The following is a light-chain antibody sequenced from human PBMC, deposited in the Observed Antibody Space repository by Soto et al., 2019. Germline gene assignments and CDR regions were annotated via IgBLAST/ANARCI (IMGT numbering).Light chain of an antibody. V-gene: IGKV1-39*01. CDR3: QQSDSTPWT. CDR2: AAS. CDR1: QSVSRN. Sequence: DIQMTQSPSSLSASVGDRVTMTCRASQSVSRNLNWYQQKPGKAPKLLIYAASSLQGGVPSKFSGSGSGTDFTLTISSLQPEDFATYYCQQSDSTPWTFGQGTKVEIK. J-gene: IGKJ1*01.